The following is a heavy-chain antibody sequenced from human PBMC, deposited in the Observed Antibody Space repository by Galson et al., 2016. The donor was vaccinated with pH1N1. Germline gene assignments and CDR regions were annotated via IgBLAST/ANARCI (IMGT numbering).Heavy chain of an antibody. J-gene: IGHJ3*02. CDR3: ITDPRHNWNFLI. Sequence: SLRLSCAASGPASGITFEYAWMSWVRQAPGKGLEWIGHIKSRTDGGAIDYNAPVKDRFSISRDDSKNTLYLQMNSPRTEDTAVYYCITDPRHNWNFLIWGLGTKVTVSS. CDR2: IKSRTDGGAI. D-gene: IGHD1-7*01. V-gene: IGHV3-15*01. CDR1: GITFEYAW.